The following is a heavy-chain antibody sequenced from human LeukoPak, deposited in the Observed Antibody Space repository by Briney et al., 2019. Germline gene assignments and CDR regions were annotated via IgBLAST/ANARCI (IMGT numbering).Heavy chain of an antibody. V-gene: IGHV4-39*02. CDR1: GGSLISGSYY. D-gene: IGHD5-12*01. CDR3: ARGNGGYDYY. Sequence: SETLSLTCAVSGGSLISGSYYWGWIRQPPGKGLEWIGSIYYSGSIYFSGSSDYNPSLKSRLTISGDTSKNHFSLRLSSVTAADTAVYYCARGNGGYDYYWGQGTLVTVSS. CDR2: IYFSGSS. J-gene: IGHJ4*02.